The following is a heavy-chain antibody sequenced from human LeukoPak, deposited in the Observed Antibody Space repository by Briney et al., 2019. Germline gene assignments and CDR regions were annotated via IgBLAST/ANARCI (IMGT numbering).Heavy chain of an antibody. V-gene: IGHV3-30*18. J-gene: IGHJ2*01. D-gene: IGHD6-19*01. CDR1: GFTFSSYG. CDR2: ISYDGPNK. CDR3: AKVAVAGTRNWYFDL. Sequence: AGSLRLSCAASGFTFSSYGMHWVRQAPGKGLEWVAVISYDGPNKYYADSVKGRFTISRDNSKNTLYLQMNSLRAEDTAVYYCAKVAVAGTRNWYFDLWGRGTLVTVSS.